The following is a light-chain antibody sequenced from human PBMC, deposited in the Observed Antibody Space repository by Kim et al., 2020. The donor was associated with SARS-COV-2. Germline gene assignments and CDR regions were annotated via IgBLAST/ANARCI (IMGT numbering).Light chain of an antibody. CDR2: GAS. CDR3: QQYNNWPPRT. J-gene: IGKJ1*01. Sequence: SQGERATLSCRASQSVSSNLAWYQQKPGQAPRLLIYGASTRATGIPARFSGSGSGTEFTLTISSLQSEDFAVYYCQQYNNWPPRTFGQGTKVEIK. CDR1: QSVSSN. V-gene: IGKV3-15*01.